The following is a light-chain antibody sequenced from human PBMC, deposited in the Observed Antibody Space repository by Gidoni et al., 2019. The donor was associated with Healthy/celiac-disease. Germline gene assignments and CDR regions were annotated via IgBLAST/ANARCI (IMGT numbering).Light chain of an antibody. CDR1: QSVSSN. V-gene: IGKV3-15*01. CDR2: GAS. J-gene: IGKJ1*01. CDR3: QQYNNWPRT. Sequence: EIVMTQSPATLSVSHGETATLSCMASQSVSSNLAWYQRKPGQAPRLLIYGASTSAPGIPTRFIGSGARTELTLTISSLQSEDFAVYYCQQYNNWPRTLGQGTKVEIK.